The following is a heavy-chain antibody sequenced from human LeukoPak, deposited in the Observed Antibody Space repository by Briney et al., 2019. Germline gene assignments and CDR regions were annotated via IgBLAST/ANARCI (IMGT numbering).Heavy chain of an antibody. CDR1: GGSISSYY. D-gene: IGHD6-13*01. J-gene: IGHJ4*02. CDR3: ASSPSIAAAGTDFDY. Sequence: SSETLSLTCTVSGGSISSYYWSWIRQPAGKGLEWIGRIYTSGSTNYNPSLKSRVTISVDKSKNQFSLKLSSVTAADTAVYYCASSPSIAAAGTDFDYWGQGILVTVSS. V-gene: IGHV4-4*07. CDR2: IYTSGST.